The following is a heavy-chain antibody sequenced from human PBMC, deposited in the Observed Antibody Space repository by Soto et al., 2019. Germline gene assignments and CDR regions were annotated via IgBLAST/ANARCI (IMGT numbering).Heavy chain of an antibody. CDR3: ARVDVLGYGSGSNGYDYYYYGMDV. J-gene: IGHJ6*02. CDR2: IYYSGST. CDR1: GGSISSGDYY. V-gene: IGHV4-30-4*01. Sequence: QVQLQESGPGLVKPSQTLSLTCTVSGGSISSGDYYWSWIRQPPGKGLEWIGYIYYSGSTYYNPSLKSRVTLSVDTSKNQFSLKLSSVTAADTAVYYCARVDVLGYGSGSNGYDYYYYGMDVWGQGTTVTVSS. D-gene: IGHD3-10*01.